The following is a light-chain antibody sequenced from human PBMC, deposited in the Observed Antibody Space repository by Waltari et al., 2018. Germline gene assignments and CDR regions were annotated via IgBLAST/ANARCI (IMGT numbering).Light chain of an antibody. Sequence: DIVMTLSPLSLHVIPGEPASISCRSSQSLLHSNGYNYLDWYLQKPGQSPQLLIYLGSDRASGVPDRFSGSGSGTDFTLKISRVEADDVGVYYCMQPLQTPWTFGQGTKVEIK. CDR3: MQPLQTPWT. CDR2: LGS. V-gene: IGKV2-28*01. J-gene: IGKJ1*01. CDR1: QSLLHSNGYNY.